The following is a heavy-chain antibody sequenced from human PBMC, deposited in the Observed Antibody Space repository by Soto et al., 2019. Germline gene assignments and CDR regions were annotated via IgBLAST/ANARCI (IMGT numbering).Heavy chain of an antibody. CDR1: GFSFSSYA. D-gene: IGHD6-19*01. Sequence: QVRLVESGGGVVQPGRSLRLSCTASGFSFSSYAMYWFRQPPGKGLEWVAVISHDGINKHYAGSVKGRVTVSRDNSNHALDLQLNSLRGEDTAMYYCARDMYSSDYFVKWFEPWGQGTLVTVSS. J-gene: IGHJ5*02. V-gene: IGHV3-30-3*01. CDR2: ISHDGINK. CDR3: ARDMYSSDYFVKWFEP.